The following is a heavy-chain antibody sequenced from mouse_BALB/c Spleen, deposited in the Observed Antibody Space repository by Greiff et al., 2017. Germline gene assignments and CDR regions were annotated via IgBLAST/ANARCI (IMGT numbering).Heavy chain of an antibody. D-gene: IGHD1-2*01. Sequence: ESGPGLVKPSQSLSLTCSVTGYSITSGYYWNWIRQFPGNKLEWMCYISYDGSNNYNPSLKNRISITRDTSKNQFFLKLNSVTTEDTATYYCARDRVTTAARYAMDYWGQGTSVTVSS. CDR1: GYSITSGYY. V-gene: IGHV3-6*02. CDR3: ARDRVTTAARYAMDY. CDR2: ISYDGSN. J-gene: IGHJ4*01.